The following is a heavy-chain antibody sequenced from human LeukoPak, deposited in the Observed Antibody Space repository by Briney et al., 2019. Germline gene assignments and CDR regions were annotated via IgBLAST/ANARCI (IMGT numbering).Heavy chain of an antibody. CDR1: GFTFSGSA. CDR3: ARSPLWFGENYFDY. V-gene: IGHV3-73*01. CDR2: IRGKANSYAT. Sequence: GGSLKLSCAASGFTFSGSAMHWVRQASGKGLEWVGRIRGKANSYATAYAASVKGRFTISRDDSKNTAYLQMNSLKTEDTAVYYCARSPLWFGENYFDYWGQGTLVTVSS. J-gene: IGHJ4*02. D-gene: IGHD3-10*01.